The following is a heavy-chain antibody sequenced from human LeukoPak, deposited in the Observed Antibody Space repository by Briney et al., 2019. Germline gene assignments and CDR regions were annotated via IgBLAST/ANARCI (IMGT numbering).Heavy chain of an antibody. Sequence: GGSLRLSCAASGFTFSSYWMSWVRQAPGKGLEWVANIKQDGSEKHYVDSVKGRFTISRDNAKNSLYLQMNGLRAEDTAVYYCARNSGYSPEYYYYYMDVWGKGTTVTISS. D-gene: IGHD2-15*01. CDR3: ARNSGYSPEYYYYYMDV. CDR1: GFTFSSYW. J-gene: IGHJ6*03. V-gene: IGHV3-7*01. CDR2: IKQDGSEK.